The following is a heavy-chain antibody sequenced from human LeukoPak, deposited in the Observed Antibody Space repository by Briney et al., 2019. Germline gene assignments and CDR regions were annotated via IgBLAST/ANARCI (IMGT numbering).Heavy chain of an antibody. Sequence: GGSLRLSCAASGFTFSSYGMHWVRQAPGKGLEWVAVISYDGSNKYYADSVKGRFTISRDNSKNTLYLQVNSLRAEDTAVYYCAKGQGCPDYWGQGTLVTVSS. V-gene: IGHV3-30*18. CDR1: GFTFSSYG. CDR3: AKGQGCPDY. CDR2: ISYDGSNK. J-gene: IGHJ4*02. D-gene: IGHD4/OR15-4a*01.